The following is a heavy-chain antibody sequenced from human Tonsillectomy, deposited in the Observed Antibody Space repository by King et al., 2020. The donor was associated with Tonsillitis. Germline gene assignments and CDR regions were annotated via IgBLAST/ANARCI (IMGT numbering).Heavy chain of an antibody. Sequence: VQLVESGAELRKPGASVKVSCKASGYTFTAYYIHWVRQAPGQRLEWVGWINPNTGAANSAQKFHDRVTLSRDTSINTAYMDLGRLKHEDTAMYYCTLRSRPGGQGTLVTVSS. V-gene: IGHV1-2*02. CDR2: INPNTGAA. CDR1: GYTFTAYY. CDR3: TLRSRP. D-gene: IGHD1-14*01. J-gene: IGHJ4*02.